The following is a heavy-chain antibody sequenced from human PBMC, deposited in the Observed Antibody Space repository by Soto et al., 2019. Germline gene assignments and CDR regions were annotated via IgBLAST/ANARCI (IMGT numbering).Heavy chain of an antibody. V-gene: IGHV4-59*01. D-gene: IGHD5-18*01. J-gene: IGHJ4*02. CDR2: IYYNGNT. CDR1: GGSINTYY. Sequence: QVQLQESGPGLVKPSETLSLTCTVSGGSINTYYWNWIRQPPGKGLEWIAYIYYNGNTDSNPSLEGRVTISLDTPKNQLSLELSSVTAADTAVYYCARGYHGYSYAHFDYWGQGILVTVSS. CDR3: ARGYHGYSYAHFDY.